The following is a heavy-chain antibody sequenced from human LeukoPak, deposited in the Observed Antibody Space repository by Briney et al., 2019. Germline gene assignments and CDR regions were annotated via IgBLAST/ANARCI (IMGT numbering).Heavy chain of an antibody. CDR1: GFTFSSYW. J-gene: IGHJ4*02. CDR3: ARGSSGWYLMTDY. V-gene: IGHV3-7*03. Sequence: GGSLRLSCAVSGFTFSSYWMSWVRQAPGKGLEWVANIKQEGSEKTYVDSVKVRFTISRDNAQKSLYLQMNSLRAEDTAVYYCARGSSGWYLMTDYWGQGTLVTVSS. D-gene: IGHD6-19*01. CDR2: IKQEGSEK.